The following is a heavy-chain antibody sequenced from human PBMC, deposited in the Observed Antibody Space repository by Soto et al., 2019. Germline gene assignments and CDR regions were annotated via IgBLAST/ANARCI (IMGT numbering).Heavy chain of an antibody. CDR1: GRSISSSSYY. CDR3: AREGGRYCTGGSCQVDY. J-gene: IGHJ4*02. Sequence: PSETLSLTYNVFGRSISSSSYYWGCIRQPPGKGLEWIGSIYYSGNTYYTPSLKSRVTISVDTSKNQFSLKLSSVTAADTAVYYCAREGGRYCTGGSCQVDYWGQG. CDR2: IYYSGNT. V-gene: IGHV4-39*02. D-gene: IGHD2-15*01.